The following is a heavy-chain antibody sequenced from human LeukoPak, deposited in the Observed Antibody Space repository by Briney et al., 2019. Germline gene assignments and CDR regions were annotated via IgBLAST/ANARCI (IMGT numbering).Heavy chain of an antibody. V-gene: IGHV3-7*05. CDR1: GFQFNTYW. J-gene: IGHJ5*02. D-gene: IGHD2-15*01. CDR2: IKEDGSET. Sequence: PGGSLRLSCAGSGFQFNTYWISWIRQAPGKGLQWLGNIKEDGSETYYVGSLKGRLTISRDNAKNSSFLEMSSLGVEDTAVCYCARDVGRFCTRGSCFSDAWGQGTLVTVSS. CDR3: ARDVGRFCTRGSCFSDA.